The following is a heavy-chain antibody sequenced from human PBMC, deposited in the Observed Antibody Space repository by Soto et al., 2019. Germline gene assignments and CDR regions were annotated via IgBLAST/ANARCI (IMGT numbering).Heavy chain of an antibody. D-gene: IGHD2-8*01. CDR1: GFTFSSYG. CDR2: ISYDGSNK. J-gene: IGHJ4*02. Sequence: QVQLVESGGGVVQPGRSLRLSCAASGFTFSSYGMHWVRQAPGKGLEWVAVISYDGSNKYYADSVKGRFTISRDNSKNTLYLQMNSLRAEDTAMYYCAKDLMAAPTLLDYWGQGTLVTVSS. CDR3: AKDLMAAPTLLDY. V-gene: IGHV3-30*18.